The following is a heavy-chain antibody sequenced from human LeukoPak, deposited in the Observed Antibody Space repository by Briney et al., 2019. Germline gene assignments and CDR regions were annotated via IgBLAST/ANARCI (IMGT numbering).Heavy chain of an antibody. CDR1: GGTFSSYA. D-gene: IGHD2-2*01. CDR3: AREGCSSTSCYGYFDY. CDR2: IIPMLGTP. J-gene: IGHJ4*02. Sequence: ASVKVSCKASGGTFSSYAISWVRQAPGQGLEWMGGIIPMLGTPNYAQKLQGRVTMTTDTSTSTAYMELRSLRSDDTAVYYCAREGCSSTSCYGYFDYWGQGTLVTVSS. V-gene: IGHV1-69*05.